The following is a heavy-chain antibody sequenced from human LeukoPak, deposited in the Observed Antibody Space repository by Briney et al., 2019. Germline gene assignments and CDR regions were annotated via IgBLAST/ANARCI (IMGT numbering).Heavy chain of an antibody. CDR1: GFSFSIYW. J-gene: IGHJ4*02. CDR3: TRDLNHDSSG. Sequence: PGGSLRLSCAASGFSFSIYWMTWGREAPGKGLECVANIKTDGSETYYLDSVKGRVTVSRDNAKSSLYLQMKNLRVEDTAVYYCTRDLNHDSSGWGQGTVVSVSS. D-gene: IGHD3-22*01. V-gene: IGHV3-7*01. CDR2: IKTDGSET.